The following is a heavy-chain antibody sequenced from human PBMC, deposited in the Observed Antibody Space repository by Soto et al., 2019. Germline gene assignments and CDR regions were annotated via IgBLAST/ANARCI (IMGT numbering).Heavy chain of an antibody. J-gene: IGHJ5*02. Sequence: SETLSLTCTVSGGSISSYFWSWIRQPPGKGLEWIGHIYYSGSTNYNPSLKSRVTISVDTSKNQFSLKLSSVTAADTAVYYCVRNGIIGKLLVWFDPWGQGTLVTVSS. CDR1: GGSISSYF. D-gene: IGHD1-20*01. CDR2: IYYSGST. CDR3: VRNGIIGKLLVWFDP. V-gene: IGHV4-59*01.